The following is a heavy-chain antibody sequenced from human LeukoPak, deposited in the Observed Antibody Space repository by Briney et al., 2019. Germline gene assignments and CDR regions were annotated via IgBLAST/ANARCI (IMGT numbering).Heavy chain of an antibody. J-gene: IGHJ6*03. V-gene: IGHV3-11*04. D-gene: IGHD1-26*01. CDR1: GFTFSDYY. Sequence: GGSLRLSCAASGFTFSDYYMSWLRQAPGKGLEWVSYISSSGSTIYYADSVKGRFTISGDNAKNSLYLQMNSLRVEDTAVYYCARRTEVWKSYGSYYYYMDVWGKGTTVTVSS. CDR2: ISSSGSTI. CDR3: ARRTEVWKSYGSYYYYMDV.